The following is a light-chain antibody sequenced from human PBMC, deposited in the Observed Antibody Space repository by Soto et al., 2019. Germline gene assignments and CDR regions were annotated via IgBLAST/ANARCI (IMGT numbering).Light chain of an antibody. CDR3: SSYTSSSVV. CDR2: DVS. V-gene: IGLV2-14*01. Sequence: QPSLTQPASGTGSPGQSITISCPGTSSDVGGYNYVSWYQQHPGKAPKLMIYDVSNRPSGVSNRFSGSKSGNTASLTISGLQAEDEADYYCSSYTSSSVVFGGGTQLTVL. CDR1: SSDVGGYNY. J-gene: IGLJ2*01.